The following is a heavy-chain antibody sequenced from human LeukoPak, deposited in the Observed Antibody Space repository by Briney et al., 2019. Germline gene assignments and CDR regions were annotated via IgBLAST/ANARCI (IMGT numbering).Heavy chain of an antibody. CDR1: GGSFSGYY. J-gene: IGHJ4*02. D-gene: IGHD7-27*01. CDR2: INHSGST. V-gene: IGHV4-34*01. Sequence: SETLSLTCAVYGGSFSGYYWSWIRQPPGKGLEWIGEINHSGSTNYNPSLKSRVTISVDTSKNQFSLKLSSVTAADTAVYYCARDGHWGYYFDYWGQGTLVTVSS. CDR3: ARDGHWGYYFDY.